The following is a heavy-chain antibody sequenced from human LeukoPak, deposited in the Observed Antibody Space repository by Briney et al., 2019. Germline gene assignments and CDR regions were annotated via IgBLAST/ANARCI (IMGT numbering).Heavy chain of an antibody. D-gene: IGHD5-18*01. CDR1: GFTFTTYS. CDR2: ISSGSSAI. J-gene: IGHJ6*03. V-gene: IGHV3-21*01. CDR3: AKHLKLRAYSSPGPYYYMDV. Sequence: GGSLRLSCEASGFTFTTYSMTWVRQAPGKGLEWVSIISSGSSAIFSADALKGRFTISRDNAKNSLYLQMNSLRAEDTAVYYCAKHLKLRAYSSPGPYYYMDVWGQGTPVTVSS.